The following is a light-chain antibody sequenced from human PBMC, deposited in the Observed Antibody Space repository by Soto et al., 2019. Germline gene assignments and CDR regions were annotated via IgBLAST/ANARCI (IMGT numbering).Light chain of an antibody. J-gene: IGKJ4*01. Sequence: IVLTQSPATLSLYTGDRATLSCRASQRVSSYLAWYQQRPGQAPRLLIYDGSSRATGIPARFSGSGFGTDFTLTIASLEPEDFAVYYCQQRSNWPLTFGGGAKVDVK. V-gene: IGKV3-11*01. CDR2: DGS. CDR1: QRVSSY. CDR3: QQRSNWPLT.